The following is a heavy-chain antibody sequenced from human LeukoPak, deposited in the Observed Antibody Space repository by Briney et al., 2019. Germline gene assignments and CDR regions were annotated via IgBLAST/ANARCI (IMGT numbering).Heavy chain of an antibody. J-gene: IGHJ6*02. CDR1: GGTFSSYG. CDR3: ARLDEYSSSSRYYGMDV. CDR2: IIPIFGTA. Sequence: SVKVSCKASGGTFSSYGISWVRQAPGQGLEWMGGIIPIFGTANYAQKFQGRVTITADESTSTAYMELSSLSSEDTAVYYCARLDEYSSSSRYYGMDVWGQGTTVTVSS. V-gene: IGHV1-69*13. D-gene: IGHD6-6*01.